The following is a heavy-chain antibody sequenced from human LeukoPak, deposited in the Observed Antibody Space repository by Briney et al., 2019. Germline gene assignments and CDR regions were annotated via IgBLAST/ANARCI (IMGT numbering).Heavy chain of an antibody. Sequence: GRCLSLSSAVSRFTLSIYAMGCVPGAPGRGLECGSATTVRGGSTSYAASAKVRFPIPRDTSKNTMNLQTNSLRAEDTAVYYCAKNSAWDYGDYYYYYGMDVWGQGTTVTASS. D-gene: IGHD4-17*01. CDR2: TTVRGGST. J-gene: IGHJ6*02. CDR3: AKNSAWDYGDYYYYYGMDV. V-gene: IGHV3-23*01. CDR1: RFTLSIYA.